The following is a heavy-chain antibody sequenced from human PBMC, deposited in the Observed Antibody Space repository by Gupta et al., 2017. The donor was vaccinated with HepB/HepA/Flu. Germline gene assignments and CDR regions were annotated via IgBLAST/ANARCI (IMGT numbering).Heavy chain of an antibody. D-gene: IGHD5-12*01. CDR2: VSADNGRT. CDR1: GYTFTNYY. J-gene: IGHJ4*02. CDR3: ARDNKMATNDD. V-gene: IGHV1-18*04. Sequence: QVQLVQSGAAVKKPGASVTVSCKASGYTFTNYYVTWVRQAPGQGIEWLGWVSADNGRTSYAQKVQDRVFMTTDTSTSTADIELRSLRSDDTAVYYCARDNKMATNDDWGQGTLVTVSS.